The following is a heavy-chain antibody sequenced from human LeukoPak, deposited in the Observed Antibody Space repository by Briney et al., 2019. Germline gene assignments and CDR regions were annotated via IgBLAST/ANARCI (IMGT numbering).Heavy chain of an antibody. CDR2: INPDGITT. Sequence: PGGSLRLSCAASGFIFRNYWMHWVRQAPGKGLVWVSRINPDGITTTYTDSVKGRFTISRDNSKFTLYMQMNSLRAEDTAVYYCARVRAGYCTSTSCYTGMDVWGQGTTVTVSS. CDR3: ARVRAGYCTSTSCYTGMDV. J-gene: IGHJ6*02. V-gene: IGHV3-74*01. D-gene: IGHD2-2*01. CDR1: GFIFRNYW.